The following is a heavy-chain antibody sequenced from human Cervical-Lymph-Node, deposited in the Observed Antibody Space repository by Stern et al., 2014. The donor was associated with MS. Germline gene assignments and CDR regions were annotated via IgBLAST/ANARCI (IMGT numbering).Heavy chain of an antibody. CDR3: ARGDGSSWFPY. Sequence: VQLLESGAEVKKVGASVKVSCKASGYTFTDHTVHWVRQAPGQGLEWMGWNKISTGDSGRAQIFQGRVTMTRDTSINTLYMELSSLTYDDTAVYYCARGDGSSWFPYWGQGTLVTVSS. D-gene: IGHD6-13*01. J-gene: IGHJ4*02. V-gene: IGHV1-2*02. CDR2: NKISTGDS. CDR1: GYTFTDHT.